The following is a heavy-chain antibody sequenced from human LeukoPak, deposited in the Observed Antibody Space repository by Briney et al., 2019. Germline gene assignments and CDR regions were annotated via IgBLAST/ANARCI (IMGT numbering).Heavy chain of an antibody. J-gene: IGHJ4*02. D-gene: IGHD3-22*01. Sequence: GGSLRLSCAASGFTFSSYWMSWVRQAPGKGLEWVANIKQDGSEKYYVDSVKGRFTISRDNAKNSLYLQMNSLRAEDTAVYYCARLRRREDRTYYYDSSGYSRGLIDYWGQGTLVTVSS. V-gene: IGHV3-7*01. CDR3: ARLRRREDRTYYYDSSGYSRGLIDY. CDR2: IKQDGSEK. CDR1: GFTFSSYW.